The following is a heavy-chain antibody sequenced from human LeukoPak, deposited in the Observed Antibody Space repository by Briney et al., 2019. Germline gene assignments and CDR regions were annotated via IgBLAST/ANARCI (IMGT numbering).Heavy chain of an antibody. CDR2: IYYSGST. CDR3: ARDPSGGYWWFDP. CDR1: GGSISSGGYY. D-gene: IGHD5-12*01. J-gene: IGHJ5*02. Sequence: SQTLSLTCTVSGGSISSGGYYWSWIRQHPGKGLEWIGYIYYSGSTYYNPSLKSRVTISVDTSKNQFSLKLSSVTAADTAVYYCARDPSGGYWWFDPWGQGTLVTVSS. V-gene: IGHV4-31*03.